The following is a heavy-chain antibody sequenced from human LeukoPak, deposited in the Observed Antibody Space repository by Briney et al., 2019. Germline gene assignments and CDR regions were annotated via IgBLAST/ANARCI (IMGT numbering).Heavy chain of an antibody. J-gene: IGHJ4*02. D-gene: IGHD6-13*01. V-gene: IGHV4-59*12. Sequence: SETLSLTCTVSGGSISSYYWSWIRQPPGKGLEWIGYIYYSGSTNYNPSLKSRVTISVDTSKNQFSLKLSSVTAADTAVYFCARGSQSRGSSWYFDYWGQGTLVTVSS. CDR2: IYYSGST. CDR3: ARGSQSRGSSWYFDY. CDR1: GGSISSYY.